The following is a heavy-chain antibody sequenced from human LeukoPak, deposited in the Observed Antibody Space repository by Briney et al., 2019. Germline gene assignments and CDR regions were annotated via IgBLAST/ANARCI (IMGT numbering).Heavy chain of an antibody. D-gene: IGHD4-17*01. J-gene: IGHJ4*02. CDR2: ISYDGSNK. CDR3: ARNARYGDPLDY. CDR1: GFTFSSYA. Sequence: GGSPRLSCAASGFTFSSYAMHWVRQAPGKGLEWVAVISYDGSNKYYADSVKGRFTISRDNSKNTLYLQMNSLRAEDTAVYYCARNARYGDPLDYWGQGTLVTVSS. V-gene: IGHV3-30-3*01.